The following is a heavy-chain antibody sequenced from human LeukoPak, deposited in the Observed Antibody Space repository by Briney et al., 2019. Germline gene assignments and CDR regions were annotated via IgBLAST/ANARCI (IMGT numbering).Heavy chain of an antibody. CDR3: ARSMGYGSGSYDY. D-gene: IGHD3-10*01. CDR1: GFTFSSYS. J-gene: IGHJ4*02. Sequence: QPGGSLRLSCAASGFTFSSYSMNWVRQAPGKGLEWVSYISSSSSTIYYADSVKGRFTISRDNAKNSLYLQMSSLRAEDTAVYYCARSMGYGSGSYDYWGQGTLVTVSS. V-gene: IGHV3-48*01. CDR2: ISSSSSTI.